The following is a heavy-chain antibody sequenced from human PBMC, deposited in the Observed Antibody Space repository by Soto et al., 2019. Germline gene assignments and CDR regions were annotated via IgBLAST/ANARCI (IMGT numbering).Heavy chain of an antibody. Sequence: QVQLVQSGAEVKKPGSSVKVSCKTSGGTFSSSGITWVRQAPGQGLEWMGGIIPIFNTTNYAQRFQGRVTITADNSTRTAYMELNSLTSEDTAVYYCARDGIRCSSTSCYDYWGQGTLVTVSS. V-gene: IGHV1-69*06. D-gene: IGHD2-2*01. J-gene: IGHJ4*02. CDR2: IIPIFNTT. CDR1: GGTFSSSG. CDR3: ARDGIRCSSTSCYDY.